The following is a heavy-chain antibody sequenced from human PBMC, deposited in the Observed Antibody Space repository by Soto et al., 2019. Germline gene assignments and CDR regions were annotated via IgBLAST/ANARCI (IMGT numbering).Heavy chain of an antibody. V-gene: IGHV1-18*01. Sequence: QVQLVQSGAEVKKPGASVKVSCKASGYTFTSYGISWVRQAPGQGLEWVGWISAYNGNTNYAQKLQGRVTMTTDTSTSTAYMELRSLRSDDTAVYYCARVEPYYYDSSGYLFDYWGQGTLVTVSS. CDR2: ISAYNGNT. CDR3: ARVEPYYYDSSGYLFDY. J-gene: IGHJ4*02. CDR1: GYTFTSYG. D-gene: IGHD3-22*01.